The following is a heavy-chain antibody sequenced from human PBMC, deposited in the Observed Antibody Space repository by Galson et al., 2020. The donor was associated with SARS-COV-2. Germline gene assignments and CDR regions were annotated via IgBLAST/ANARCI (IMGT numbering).Heavy chain of an antibody. Sequence: TGGSLRLSCAGSGFTFNSYGMNWVRQAPGKGLEWISGISGSGGSTYYADSVKGRFTISRDNSKNMLYLQMNSLRAEETAVDYCAKELGNWGEGTLVTVSS. V-gene: IGHV3-23*01. CDR3: AKELGN. CDR2: ISGSGGST. J-gene: IGHJ4*02. D-gene: IGHD3-16*01. CDR1: GFTFNSYG.